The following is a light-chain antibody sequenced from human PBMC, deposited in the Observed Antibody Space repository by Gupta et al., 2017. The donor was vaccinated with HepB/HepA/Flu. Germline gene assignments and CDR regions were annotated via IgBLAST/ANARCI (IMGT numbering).Light chain of an antibody. J-gene: IGKJ1*01. Sequence: IVVTQSPVPLSLSPGGRATLSCRASQSVGSNLAWYQQKPGQAPRLLIYDASTRAAGTPARFSGSGSGTEFTLTINSLQSEDFAVYYCQQYNNWPLFGQGTKVEI. CDR3: QQYNNWPL. V-gene: IGKV3-15*01. CDR2: DAS. CDR1: QSVGSN.